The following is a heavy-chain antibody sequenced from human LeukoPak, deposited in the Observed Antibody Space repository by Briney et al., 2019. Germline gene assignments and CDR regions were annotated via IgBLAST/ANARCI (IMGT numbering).Heavy chain of an antibody. Sequence: GGSLRLSCAGSGFTFSDFWMTWVRQTPGKGLEWVANIKEDGTEKNLVDSVKGRFTISRDNAKNSLYPQMNSLRAEDTAVYYCARGGAPAADYFDYWGQGTLVTVSS. V-gene: IGHV3-7*01. CDR1: GFTFSDFW. J-gene: IGHJ4*02. CDR3: ARGGAPAADYFDY. D-gene: IGHD4/OR15-4a*01. CDR2: IKEDGTEK.